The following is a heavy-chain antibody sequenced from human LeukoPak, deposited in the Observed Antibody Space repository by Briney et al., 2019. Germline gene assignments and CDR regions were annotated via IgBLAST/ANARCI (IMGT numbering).Heavy chain of an antibody. CDR2: INPSSGST. V-gene: IGHV1-46*01. CDR1: GYTFTSYG. J-gene: IGHJ4*02. D-gene: IGHD6-6*01. CDR3: ARDREYSSSHFDY. Sequence: ASVKVSCKASGYTFTSYGISWVRQAPGQGLEWMGIINPSSGSTSYAQKFQGRVTMTRDMSTSTVYMELSSLRSEDTAVYYCARDREYSSSHFDYWGQGTLVTVSS.